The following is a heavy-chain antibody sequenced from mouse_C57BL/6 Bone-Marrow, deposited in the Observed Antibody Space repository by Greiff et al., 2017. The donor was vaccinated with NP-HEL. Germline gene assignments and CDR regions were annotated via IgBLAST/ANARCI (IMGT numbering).Heavy chain of an antibody. CDR2: INPGSGGT. Sequence: QVQLQQSGAELVRPGTSVKVSCKASGYAFTNYLIAWVKQRPGQGLEWIGVINPGSGGTNYNEKFKGKATLTADKSSSTAYMQLSSLTSEDSAVYFCARSRRRRDYYAMDYWGQGTSVTVSS. CDR3: ARSRRRRDYYAMDY. V-gene: IGHV1-54*01. J-gene: IGHJ4*01. D-gene: IGHD1-2*01. CDR1: GYAFTNYL.